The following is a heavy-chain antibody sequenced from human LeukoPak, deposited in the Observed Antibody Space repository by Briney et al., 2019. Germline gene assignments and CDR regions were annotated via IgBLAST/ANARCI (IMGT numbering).Heavy chain of an antibody. D-gene: IGHD5-12*01. CDR3: ARGFDSKSTYFDY. Sequence: SETLSLSCTVSGGSISSYYWNWIRQPPGKGLEWIGHISYSGSTNYNPSLKSRVTISLDTSKNQFSLKLRSVTAADTAVYYCARGFDSKSTYFDYWGQGTLVTVSS. CDR1: GGSISSYY. J-gene: IGHJ4*02. CDR2: ISYSGST. V-gene: IGHV4-59*01.